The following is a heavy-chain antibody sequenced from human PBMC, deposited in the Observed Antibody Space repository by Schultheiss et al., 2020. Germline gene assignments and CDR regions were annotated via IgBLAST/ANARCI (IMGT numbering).Heavy chain of an antibody. V-gene: IGHV3-23*01. CDR2: ISGSGGST. J-gene: IGHJ4*02. D-gene: IGHD3-22*01. CDR3: AKDSVYDSSGCCVY. CDR1: GFTFSSYA. Sequence: GGSLRLSCAASGFTFSSYAMSWVRQAPGKGLEWVSAISGSGGSTYYADSVKGRFTISRDNSKNTLYLQMNSLRAEDTAVYYCAKDSVYDSSGCCVYWGQGTLVTVSS.